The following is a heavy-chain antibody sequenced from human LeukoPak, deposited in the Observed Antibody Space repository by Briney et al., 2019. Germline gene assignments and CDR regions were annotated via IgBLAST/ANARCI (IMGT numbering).Heavy chain of an antibody. CDR1: GFTVSSNY. Sequence: GGSLRVSCAASGFTVSSNYMNWVRQAPGKGLEWVSVIYGGGNIYYADSVKGRFTISRDNSKNTLYLQMNSLRAEDTAVYYCARGAGYNYPYYFDYWGQGTLVTVSS. CDR2: IYGGGNI. CDR3: ARGAGYNYPYYFDY. V-gene: IGHV3-53*01. D-gene: IGHD5-24*01. J-gene: IGHJ4*02.